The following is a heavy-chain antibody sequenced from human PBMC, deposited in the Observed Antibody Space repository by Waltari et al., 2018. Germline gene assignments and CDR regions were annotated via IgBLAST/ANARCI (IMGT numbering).Heavy chain of an antibody. CDR2: IYYSGST. D-gene: IGHD2-15*01. Sequence: QVQLQESGPGLVKPSETLSLTCTVSGGSISSYYWSWLRQPPGKGLEWIGYIYYSGSTNYNPSLKSRVTISVDTSKNQFSLKLSSVTAADTAVYYCARVRRLGYCSGGSCPTFDYWGQGTLVTVSS. CDR3: ARVRRLGYCSGGSCPTFDY. V-gene: IGHV4-59*01. J-gene: IGHJ4*02. CDR1: GGSISSYY.